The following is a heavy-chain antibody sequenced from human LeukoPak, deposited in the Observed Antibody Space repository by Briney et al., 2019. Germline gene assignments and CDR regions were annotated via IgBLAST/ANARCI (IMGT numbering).Heavy chain of an antibody. V-gene: IGHV3-21*01. Sequence: KSGGSLRLSCAASGFTFSSYSMNWVRQAPGKGLEWVSSISSSSSYIYYADSVKGRFTISRDNAKNSLYLQMNSLRAEDTAVYYCARDSGSCGGDCYFWTPTSYWGQGTLVTVSS. CDR1: GFTFSSYS. CDR3: ARDSGSCGGDCYFWTPTSY. D-gene: IGHD2-21*02. CDR2: ISSSSSYI. J-gene: IGHJ4*02.